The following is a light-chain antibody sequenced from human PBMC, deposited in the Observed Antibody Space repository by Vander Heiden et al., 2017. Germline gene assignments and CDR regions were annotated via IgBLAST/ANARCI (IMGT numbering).Light chain of an antibody. J-gene: IGKJ1*01. Sequence: DVQLTPSPSSLSAAAGDRVTITCQASQDISNYLNWYQQKPGKAPKLLIYDASNLETGVPSRFSGSGSGTDFTFTISSLQPEDIATYYCQQYDNLLWTFGQGTKVEIK. CDR1: QDISNY. V-gene: IGKV1-33*01. CDR2: DAS. CDR3: QQYDNLLWT.